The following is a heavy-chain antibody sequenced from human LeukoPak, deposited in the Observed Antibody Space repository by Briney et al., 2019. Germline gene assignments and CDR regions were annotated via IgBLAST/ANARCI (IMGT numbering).Heavy chain of an antibody. CDR3: AREQPYYDILTGYAYYFDY. Sequence: GGSLRLSCAASGFTFSDYYMSWIRQAPGKGLEWVSYISSSGSTIYYADSVKGRFTISRDNAKNSLYLQMNSLRAEDTAVYYCAREQPYYDILTGYAYYFDYWGQGTLVTVSS. CDR2: ISSSGSTI. V-gene: IGHV3-11*01. D-gene: IGHD3-9*01. J-gene: IGHJ4*02. CDR1: GFTFSDYY.